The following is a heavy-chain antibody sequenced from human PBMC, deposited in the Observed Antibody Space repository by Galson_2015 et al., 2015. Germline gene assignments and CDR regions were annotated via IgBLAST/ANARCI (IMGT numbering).Heavy chain of an antibody. CDR3: ASVGYAWSFDY. D-gene: IGHD5-12*01. CDR1: GFTFSDYY. V-gene: IGHV3-11*01. CDR2: ISSSGSTI. Sequence: SLRLSCAASGFTFSDYYMSWIRQAPGKGLEWVSYISSSGSTIYYADSVKGRFTISRDNAKNSLNLQMNSLRAEDTAVYYCASVGYAWSFDYWGQGTLVTVSS. J-gene: IGHJ4*02.